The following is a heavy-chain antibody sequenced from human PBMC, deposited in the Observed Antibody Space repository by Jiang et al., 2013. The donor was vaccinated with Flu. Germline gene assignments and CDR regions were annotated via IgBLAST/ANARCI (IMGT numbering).Heavy chain of an antibody. J-gene: IGHJ4*02. D-gene: IGHD2-21*01. CDR1: GFTFSSFG. V-gene: IGHV3-30*18. CDR3: AKELGIADLFDY. CDR2: VSSDGYTT. Sequence: GGGVVQPGRSLTLSCAASGFTFSSFGMHWVRQAPGKGLEWVAVVSSDGYTTYYADSVKGRFTIFRDNSKNTLYLQMRSLRGDDTAVFYCAKELGIADLFDYWGQGTLVTVSS.